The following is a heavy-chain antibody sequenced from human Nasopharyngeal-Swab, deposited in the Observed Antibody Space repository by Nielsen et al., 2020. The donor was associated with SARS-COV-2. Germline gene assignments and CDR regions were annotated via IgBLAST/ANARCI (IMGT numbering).Heavy chain of an antibody. CDR3: ARGLIAATSEVWWFDP. Sequence: GSLRLSCTVSGGSISSYYWSWIRQPAGKGLEWIGRIYTSGSTNYNPSLKSRVTMSVDTSKNQFSLKLSSVTAADTAVYYCARGLIAATSEVWWFDPWGQGTLVTVSS. V-gene: IGHV4-4*07. D-gene: IGHD2-15*01. J-gene: IGHJ5*02. CDR1: GGSISSYY. CDR2: IYTSGST.